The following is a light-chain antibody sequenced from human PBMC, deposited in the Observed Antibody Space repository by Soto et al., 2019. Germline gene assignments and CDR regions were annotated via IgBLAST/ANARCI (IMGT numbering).Light chain of an antibody. CDR3: MQALQTPWT. Sequence: DIVMTQSPLSLPVTPGEPASISCRSSQSLLHSNGYNYLDWYLQKPGQSPQLLIYLGSNRASGVPDRFSGSGSGTDFTLKVSRVEAEDVVVYSCMQALQTPWTFGQGTKVEIK. V-gene: IGKV2-28*01. CDR1: QSLLHSNGYNY. CDR2: LGS. J-gene: IGKJ1*01.